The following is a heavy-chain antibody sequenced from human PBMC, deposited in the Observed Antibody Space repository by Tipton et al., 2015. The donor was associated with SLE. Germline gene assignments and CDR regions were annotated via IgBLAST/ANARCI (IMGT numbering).Heavy chain of an antibody. CDR3: AGNFDY. J-gene: IGHJ4*02. Sequence: SLRLSCAASGFSFSDYDMHWVRHTPGKGLEWVAIIWYDGTYKFYADSVKGRFTISRDNSKNTVYLQMHSLRAEDTAVYYCAGNFDYWGQGTLVTVSS. V-gene: IGHV3-33*01. CDR2: IWYDGTYK. CDR1: GFSFSDYD.